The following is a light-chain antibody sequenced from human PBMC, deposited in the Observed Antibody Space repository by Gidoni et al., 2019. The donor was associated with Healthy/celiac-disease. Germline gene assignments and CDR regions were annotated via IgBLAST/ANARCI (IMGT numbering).Light chain of an antibody. CDR2: DAS. J-gene: IGKJ3*01. CDR1: QSVGGY. V-gene: IGKV3-11*01. CDR3: QQRSTLFT. Sequence: EIVLTQSPATLSLSPRERATLSCRASQSVGGYLAWYQQKPGQAPRLLIYDASNRATGIPARFSGSGSGTDFTLTISSLEPEDFAVYYCQQRSTLFTFGPGTKVNLK.